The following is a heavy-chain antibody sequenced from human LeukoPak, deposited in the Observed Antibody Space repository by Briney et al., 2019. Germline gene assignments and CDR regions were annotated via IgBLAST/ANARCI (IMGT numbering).Heavy chain of an antibody. Sequence: ASVKVSCKASGYTFTSSGISWVRQAPGQGLEWMGWISAYNGNTNYAQKLQGRVTMTTDTSTSTAYMELRSLRSDDTAVYYCARASLWGRLSTNYYYYMDVWGKGTTVTVSS. J-gene: IGHJ6*03. CDR1: GYTFTSSG. V-gene: IGHV1-18*01. D-gene: IGHD3-16*02. CDR3: ARASLWGRLSTNYYYYMDV. CDR2: ISAYNGNT.